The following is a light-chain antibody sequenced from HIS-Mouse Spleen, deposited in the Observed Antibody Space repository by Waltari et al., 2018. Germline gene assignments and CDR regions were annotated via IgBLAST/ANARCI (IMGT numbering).Light chain of an antibody. CDR3: AAWDDSLSGPV. CDR1: RSNIGSNY. CDR2: RNN. V-gene: IGLV1-47*01. Sequence: QSVLTQPPSASGTPGQRFTIPCSGSRSNIGSNYVYWYQQLPGTAPKLLIYRNNQRPSGVPDRFSGSKSGTSASLAISGLRSEDEADYYCAAWDDSLSGPVFGGGTKLTVL. J-gene: IGLJ3*02.